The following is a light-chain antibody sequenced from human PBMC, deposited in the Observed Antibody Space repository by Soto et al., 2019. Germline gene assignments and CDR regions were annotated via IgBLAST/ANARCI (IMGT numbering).Light chain of an antibody. Sequence: ELVLSQSPATLSVSPGERATLSCRASQSIRQNLAWYQQKPGQAPTLLIYEASTRATGVPARFSGSGSGTEFTLTTSSLQSEDFALYYCQQYNDWPLTFGQGTKVDIX. V-gene: IGKV3-15*01. CDR1: QSIRQN. CDR2: EAS. J-gene: IGKJ1*01. CDR3: QQYNDWPLT.